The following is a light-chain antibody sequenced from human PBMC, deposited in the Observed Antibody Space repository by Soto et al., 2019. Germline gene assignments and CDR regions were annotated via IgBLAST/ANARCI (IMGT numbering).Light chain of an antibody. CDR1: QSVNNNY. CDR3: QQYGGSTRT. V-gene: IGKV3-20*01. CDR2: GAS. Sequence: EIVWTQSPGSLSLSPGERATLSCRASQSVNNNYLAWYQQKPGQAPRLLIYGASSRATGIPDRFSGSGSGTDFTLTISRLEPEDVAVYFCQQYGGSTRTFGQGTKVEIK. J-gene: IGKJ1*01.